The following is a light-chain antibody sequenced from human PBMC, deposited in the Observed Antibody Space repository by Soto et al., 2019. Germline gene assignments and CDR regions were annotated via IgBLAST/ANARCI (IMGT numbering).Light chain of an antibody. CDR3: QQYYTTPRT. CDR2: WAS. V-gene: IGKV4-1*01. J-gene: IGKJ1*01. CDR1: QSILYSSNNKNY. Sequence: DIVMTQSPDSLAVSLGERATINFKSSQSILYSSNNKNYLAWYQQKPRQPPKLLIYWASTRESGVPDRFSGSGSGTDFTLTISSLQAEDVAVYYCQQYYTTPRTFGQGTKVDIK.